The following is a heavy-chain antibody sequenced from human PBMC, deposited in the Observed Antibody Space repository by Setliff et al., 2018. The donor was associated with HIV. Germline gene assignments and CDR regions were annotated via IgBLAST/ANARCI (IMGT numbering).Heavy chain of an antibody. Sequence: SETLSLTCTVSGGSITSGIYYWAWIRQPAGKGLEFIGRVYFSGSTNYNPSLKRRVTISLDTSKNRFSLNLRSVTAADTAVYYCARGFGSLDPWGKGTLVTVS. CDR3: ARGFGSLDP. D-gene: IGHD1-26*01. J-gene: IGHJ5*02. CDR2: VYFSGST. CDR1: GGSITSGIYY. V-gene: IGHV4-61*02.